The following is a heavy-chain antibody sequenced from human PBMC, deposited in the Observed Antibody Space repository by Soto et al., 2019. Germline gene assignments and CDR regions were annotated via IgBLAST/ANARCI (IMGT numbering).Heavy chain of an antibody. CDR2: IRSKAYGKTT. V-gene: IGHV3-49*05. Sequence: KPGGSLRLSCTYSGFTFDEYAISWSRQAPGKGLEWVGVIRSKAYGKTTDYAASVKGRFTILRDDSKSIAYLQLNSVQSDDTGVYYCTRYTYTSRYSYFGMDVWGHGSTVTVSS. CDR1: GFTFDEYA. CDR3: TRYTYTSRYSYFGMDV. J-gene: IGHJ6*02. D-gene: IGHD2-2*01.